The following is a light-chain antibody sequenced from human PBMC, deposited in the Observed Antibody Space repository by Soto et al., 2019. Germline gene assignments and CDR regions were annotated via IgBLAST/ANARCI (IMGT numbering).Light chain of an antibody. CDR1: QSVSSN. J-gene: IGKJ1*01. V-gene: IGKV3-20*01. CDR2: GAS. Sequence: EIVMTQSPATLSLSPGERATLSCRASQSVSSNLAWYQQKPGQAPRLLIYGASSRATGIPDRFSGSGSGTDLTPTTSRLEPEDFAVYYCQQYGSSQWTFGQGTKVDTK. CDR3: QQYGSSQWT.